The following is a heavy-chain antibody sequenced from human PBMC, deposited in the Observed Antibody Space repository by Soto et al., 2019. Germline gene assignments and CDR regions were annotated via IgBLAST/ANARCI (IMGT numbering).Heavy chain of an antibody. D-gene: IGHD5-12*01. J-gene: IGHJ4*02. Sequence: GASVKVSCKASGGTFSSYTISWVRQAPGQGLEWMGRIIPILGIANYAQKFQGRVTITADKSTSTAYMELSSLRSEDTAVYYCALRLDIVATIDYWGQGTLVTVSS. CDR1: GGTFSSYT. V-gene: IGHV1-69*02. CDR3: ALRLDIVATIDY. CDR2: IIPILGIA.